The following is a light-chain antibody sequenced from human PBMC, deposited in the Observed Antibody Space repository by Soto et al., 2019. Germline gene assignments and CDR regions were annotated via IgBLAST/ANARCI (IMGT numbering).Light chain of an antibody. J-gene: IGKJ1*01. V-gene: IGKV3-20*01. Sequence: EIVLTQSPGTLSLSPGERATLSCRASQSVSSNYLAWYQQKPGQAPRLLIYGASSRATGIPDRFSGSGSGTDFTLTISRLEPEDFAVYFCQQHGSSPWTFGQGTKVDIK. CDR3: QQHGSSPWT. CDR2: GAS. CDR1: QSVSSNY.